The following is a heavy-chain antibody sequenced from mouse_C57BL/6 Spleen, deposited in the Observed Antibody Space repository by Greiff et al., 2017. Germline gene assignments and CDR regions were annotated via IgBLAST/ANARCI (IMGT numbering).Heavy chain of an antibody. Sequence: EVQLQESGAELVRPGASVKLSCTASGFNIKDDYMHWVKQRPEQGLEWIGWIDPENGDTEYASKFQGKATITADTSSNTAYLQLSSLTSEDTAVYYCTTGNSPYAMDYWGQGTSVTVSS. J-gene: IGHJ4*01. CDR1: GFNIKDDY. CDR2: IDPENGDT. D-gene: IGHD2-1*01. V-gene: IGHV14-4*01. CDR3: TTGNSPYAMDY.